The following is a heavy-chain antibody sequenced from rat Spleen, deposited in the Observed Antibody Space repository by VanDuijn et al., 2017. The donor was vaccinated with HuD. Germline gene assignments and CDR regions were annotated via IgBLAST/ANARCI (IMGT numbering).Heavy chain of an antibody. CDR1: GFTFSNYY. J-gene: IGHJ2*01. V-gene: IGHV5-20*01. CDR2: ITSGGSYT. Sequence: EVQLVESGGGLVQPGRSMKLSCAASGFTFSNYYMAWVRQAPTKGLEWVATITSGGSYTYYPDSVKGRFTISRDNAKSSLYLQMDSLRSEDTATYYCTTGYYDGYYLVFDYWGQGVMVTVSS. D-gene: IGHD1-12*03. CDR3: TTGYYDGYYLVFDY.